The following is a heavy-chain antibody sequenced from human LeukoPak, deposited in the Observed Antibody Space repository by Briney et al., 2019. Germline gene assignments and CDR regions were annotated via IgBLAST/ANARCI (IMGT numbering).Heavy chain of an antibody. CDR3: AREGSGTVLTVPWAFDI. CDR2: IIPILGIA. Sequence: SVKVSCKASGGTFSSYAISWVRQAPGQGLEWMGRIIPILGIANYAQKFQGRVTITADKSTSTAYMELSSLRSEDTAVYYCAREGSGTVLTVPWAFDIWGQGTMVTVSS. J-gene: IGHJ3*02. D-gene: IGHD4/OR15-4a*01. V-gene: IGHV1-69*04. CDR1: GGTFSSYA.